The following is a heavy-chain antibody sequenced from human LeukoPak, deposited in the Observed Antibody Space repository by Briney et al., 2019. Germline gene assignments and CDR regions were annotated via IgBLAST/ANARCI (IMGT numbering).Heavy chain of an antibody. CDR2: IYYSGST. D-gene: IGHD6-19*01. Sequence: PSETLSLTCTVSGGSISSSSYYWGWIRQPPGKGLEWIGSIYYSGSTYYNPSLKSRVTISVDTSKNQFSLKLSSVTAADTAVYYCARGPAVADYFEYYHMDVWGKGTSVTVSS. J-gene: IGHJ6*03. CDR3: ARGPAVADYFEYYHMDV. V-gene: IGHV4-39*01. CDR1: GGSISSSSYY.